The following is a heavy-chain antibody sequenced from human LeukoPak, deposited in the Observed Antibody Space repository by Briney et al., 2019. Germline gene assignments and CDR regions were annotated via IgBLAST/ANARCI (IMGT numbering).Heavy chain of an antibody. J-gene: IGHJ6*02. CDR2: ISGSGGST. V-gene: IGHV3-23*01. CDR3: TQRSRMSEYYYGMDV. Sequence: GGSLRLSCAASGFTFSNYAMSWVRQAPGKGLEWASAISGSGGSTYYADSVKGRFTISRDNSKNTLYLQMNSLRAEDTAVYYCTQRSRMSEYYYGMDVWGQGTTVTVTS. D-gene: IGHD3-3*01. CDR1: GFTFSNYA.